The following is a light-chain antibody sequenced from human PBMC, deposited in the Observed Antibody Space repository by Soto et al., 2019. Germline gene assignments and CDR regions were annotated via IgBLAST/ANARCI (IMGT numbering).Light chain of an antibody. J-gene: IGKJ4*01. CDR2: DAS. CDR1: QSVSSH. V-gene: IGKV3-11*01. CDR3: QQRSN. Sequence: EIVLTQSPATLSLSPGERATLSCRASQSVSSHLAWYQQKPGQAPRLLIYDASNRATGIPARFSGSGSGTDFTLSSSSLEPEDFAVYYCQQRSNFGGGTRVEIK.